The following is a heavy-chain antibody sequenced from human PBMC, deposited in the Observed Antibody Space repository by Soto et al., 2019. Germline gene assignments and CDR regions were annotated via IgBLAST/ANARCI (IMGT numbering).Heavy chain of an antibody. J-gene: IGHJ4*02. V-gene: IGHV3-7*01. CDR2: IKPDGSDS. CDR3: ARDPSAGASDY. D-gene: IGHD1-26*01. CDR1: GFTFDGYW. Sequence: EVQLVESGGGLVQPGGSLRLSCAASGFTFDGYWMSWVRQAPGKGLEWVANIKPDGSDSYYVASVKGRFTISRDNTKNSLFLQINRLRTEDSAVYYCARDPSAGASDYWGQGTLVSVSS.